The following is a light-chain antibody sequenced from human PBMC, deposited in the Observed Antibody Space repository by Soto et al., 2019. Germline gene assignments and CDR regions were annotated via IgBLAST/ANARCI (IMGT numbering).Light chain of an antibody. CDR3: QQYGSSPVT. J-gene: IGKJ2*01. V-gene: IGKV3-20*01. CDR1: QTVSSNY. Sequence: EIVLTQSPGTLSLSPGEGATLSCRASQTVSSNYLAWYQQKPGQAPRLLIHDAASRAAGIPDRFSGSGSGTDFTLTISRLEPEDFEVYYCQQYGSSPVTFGQGTKLEIK. CDR2: DAA.